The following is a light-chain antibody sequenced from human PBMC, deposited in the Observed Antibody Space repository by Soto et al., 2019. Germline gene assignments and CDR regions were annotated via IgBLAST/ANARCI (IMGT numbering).Light chain of an antibody. CDR2: HTS. CDR1: TGAVTSGHY. V-gene: IGLV7-46*01. J-gene: IGLJ2*01. CDR3: LLFYSGPGV. Sequence: QTVVTQEPSLTVSPGETVTLTCGSSTGAVTSGHYSYWFQQKPGQAPRTLIYHTSNKHSWTPGRFSGSLFGGKAALTLSGAQPEDEAEYYCLLFYSGPGVFGGGTKLTVL.